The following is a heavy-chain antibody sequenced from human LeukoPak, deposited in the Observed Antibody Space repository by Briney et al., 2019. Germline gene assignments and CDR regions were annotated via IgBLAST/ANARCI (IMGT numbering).Heavy chain of an antibody. CDR2: IYSGGST. CDR3: ARDFKGDDNY. Sequence: GGSLRLSCAASGFTVFSNYMTWVRQAPGKGLEWVSVIYSGGSTYYADSVRGRFTISRDDSENTVILQMNSLRAEDTAVYYCARDFKGDDNYWGQGTLVTVSS. CDR1: GFTVFSNY. J-gene: IGHJ4*02. V-gene: IGHV3-53*01.